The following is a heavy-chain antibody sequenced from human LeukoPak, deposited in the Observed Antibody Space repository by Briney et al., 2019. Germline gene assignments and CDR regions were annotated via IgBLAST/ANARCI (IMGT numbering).Heavy chain of an antibody. Sequence: ASVKVSCKASGYTFTSYYMHWVRQAPGQGLEWMGIINPSGGSTSYAQKFQGRVTMTRDMSTSTVYMELSSLRSEDTAVYYCARDRSYYDSRVTGDAFDIWGQGTMVTVSS. CDR2: INPSGGST. V-gene: IGHV1-46*01. J-gene: IGHJ3*02. CDR1: GYTFTSYY. CDR3: ARDRSYYDSRVTGDAFDI. D-gene: IGHD3-22*01.